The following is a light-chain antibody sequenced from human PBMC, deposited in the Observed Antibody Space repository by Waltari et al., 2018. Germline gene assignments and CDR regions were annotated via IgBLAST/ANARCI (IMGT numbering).Light chain of an antibody. CDR2: KAS. CDR3: QQYNSYPL. J-gene: IGKJ4*01. CDR1: QSISSW. V-gene: IGKV1-5*03. Sequence: DIQMTQSPSTLSASVGDRVTITCRASQSISSWLAWYQQKPGKAPKLLIYKASSLESGVPSRFSGSGSGTEFTLTNSSLQPDDFATYYCQQYNSYPLFGGGTKVEIK.